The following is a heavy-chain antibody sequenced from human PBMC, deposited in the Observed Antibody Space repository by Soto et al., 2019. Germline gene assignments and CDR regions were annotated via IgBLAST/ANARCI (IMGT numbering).Heavy chain of an antibody. CDR3: ARDNYYGSGSYRNYYGMDV. D-gene: IGHD3-10*01. CDR1: GFTFSNAW. Sequence: EVQLVESGGGLVKPGGSLRLSCAASGFTFSNAWMSWVRQAPGKGLEWVGRIKSKTDGGTTDYAAPVKGRFTISRDNAKNTLYLQMNSLRAEDTAVYYCARDNYYGSGSYRNYYGMDVWGQGTTVTVSS. CDR2: IKSKTDGGTT. V-gene: IGHV3-15*05. J-gene: IGHJ6*02.